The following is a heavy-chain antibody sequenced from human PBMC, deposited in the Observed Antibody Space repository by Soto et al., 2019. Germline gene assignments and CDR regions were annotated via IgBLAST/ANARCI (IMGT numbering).Heavy chain of an antibody. V-gene: IGHV6-1*01. J-gene: IGHJ6*02. CDR2: TYYRSKWYN. CDR3: ARGPLIAVAGTRYYYYGMDV. D-gene: IGHD6-19*01. CDR1: GDSVSSNSAA. Sequence: SQTLSLTCVISGDSVSSNSAAWNWIRQSPSRGLEWLGRTYYRSKWYNDYAVSVKSRITINPDTSKNQFSLQLNSVTPEDTAVYYCARGPLIAVAGTRYYYYGMDVWGQGTTVTVSS.